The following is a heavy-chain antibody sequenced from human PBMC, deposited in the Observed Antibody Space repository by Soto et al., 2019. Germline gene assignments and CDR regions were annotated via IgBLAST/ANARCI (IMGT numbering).Heavy chain of an antibody. V-gene: IGHV3-30*18. CDR1: GFTFSSYG. D-gene: IGHD3-22*01. Sequence: SGGSLRLSCAASGFTFSSYGMHWVRQVPGKGLEWVAVISYDGSNKYYADSVKGRFTISRDNSKNTLYLQMNSLRAEDTAVYYCAKDIPAYYSDSSGPDYWGQRTLVPFSP. J-gene: IGHJ4*02. CDR3: AKDIPAYYSDSSGPDY. CDR2: ISYDGSNK.